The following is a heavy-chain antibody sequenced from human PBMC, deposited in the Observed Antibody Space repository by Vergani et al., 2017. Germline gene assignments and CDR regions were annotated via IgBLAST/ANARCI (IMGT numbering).Heavy chain of an antibody. V-gene: IGHV4-34*01. J-gene: IGHJ4*02. Sequence: QVQLPQWGAGLLKPSETLSLTCAVYGGSFSGYYWSWIRQPPGKGLEWIGEINHSGSTNYNPSLKSRVTISVDTSKNQFSLKLSSVTAADTAVYYCARVGYSSSSSDYWGQGTLVTVSS. D-gene: IGHD6-6*01. CDR2: INHSGST. CDR1: GGSFSGYY. CDR3: ARVGYSSSSSDY.